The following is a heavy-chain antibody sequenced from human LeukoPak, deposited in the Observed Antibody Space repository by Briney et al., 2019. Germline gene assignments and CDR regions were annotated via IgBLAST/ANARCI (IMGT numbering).Heavy chain of an antibody. D-gene: IGHD3-22*01. V-gene: IGHV4-34*01. CDR2: INQSGST. CDR1: GGSFSGYY. CDR3: ARLPPTYYYDSSGYYIDDY. J-gene: IGHJ4*02. Sequence: SETLSLTCAVYGGSFSGYYWSWIRQPPGKGLEWIGEINQSGSTNYNPSIKSRVTISGGISKTQFSLKLSSAPAPDTAVYSCARLPPTYYYDSSGYYIDDYWGQGTLVTVSS.